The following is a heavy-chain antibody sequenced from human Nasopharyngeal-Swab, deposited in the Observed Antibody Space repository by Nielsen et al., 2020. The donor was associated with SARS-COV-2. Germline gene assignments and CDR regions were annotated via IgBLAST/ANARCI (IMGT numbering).Heavy chain of an antibody. Sequence: ASVKVSCKASGGTFSSYAISWVRQAPGQGLEWMGGFDPEDGETIYAQKFQGRVTMTEDTSTDTAYMELSSLRSEDTAVYYCATTSALTIAVGGEGAFDIWGQGTMVTVSS. J-gene: IGHJ3*02. D-gene: IGHD6-19*01. V-gene: IGHV1-24*01. CDR2: FDPEDGET. CDR1: GGTFSSYA. CDR3: ATTSALTIAVGGEGAFDI.